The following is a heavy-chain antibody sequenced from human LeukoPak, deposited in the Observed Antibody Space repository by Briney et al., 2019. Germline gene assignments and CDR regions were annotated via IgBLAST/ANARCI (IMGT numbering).Heavy chain of an antibody. J-gene: IGHJ4*02. CDR3: AIVVPTADY. CDR2: ISGSGGST. CDR1: RFTFSRYA. V-gene: IGHV3-23*01. Sequence: GGSLRLSCAASRFTFSRYAMTGVRQAPGKGLEWVSAISGSGGSTHYADSVKGRFTISRDNSKNTLYLQMNSLRAEDTAIYYCAIVVPTADYWGQGTLVTVSS. D-gene: IGHD1-26*01.